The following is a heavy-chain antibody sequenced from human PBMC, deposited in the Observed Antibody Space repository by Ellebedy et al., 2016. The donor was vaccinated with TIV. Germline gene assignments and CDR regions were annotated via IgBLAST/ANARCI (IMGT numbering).Heavy chain of an antibody. CDR1: GFTFSSYA. Sequence: GEFLKISXAASGFTFSSYAMHWVRQAPGKGLEWVAVISYDGSNKYYADSVKGRFTISRDNSKNTLYLQMNSLRAEDTAVYYCAKGTRSGYYYLGFDYWGQGTLVTVSS. V-gene: IGHV3-30-3*01. D-gene: IGHD3-22*01. CDR3: AKGTRSGYYYLGFDY. J-gene: IGHJ4*02. CDR2: ISYDGSNK.